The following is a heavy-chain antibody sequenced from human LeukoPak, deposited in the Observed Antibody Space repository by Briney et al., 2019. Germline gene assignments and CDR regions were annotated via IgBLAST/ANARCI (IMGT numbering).Heavy chain of an antibody. Sequence: GGSLRLSCAASGFTFDDYAMHWVRQAPGKGLEWVSGISWNSGSIGYADSVKGRFTISRDNAKNSLYLQMNSLRAEDTAVYYCARGPLKVSQLVPVYFDYWGQGTLVTVSS. CDR3: ARGPLKVSQLVPVYFDY. CDR1: GFTFDDYA. D-gene: IGHD6-13*01. V-gene: IGHV3-9*01. J-gene: IGHJ4*02. CDR2: ISWNSGSI.